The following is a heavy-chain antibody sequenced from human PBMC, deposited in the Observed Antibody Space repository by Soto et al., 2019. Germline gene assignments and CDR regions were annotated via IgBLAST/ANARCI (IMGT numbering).Heavy chain of an antibody. Sequence: SETLSLTCTVSGGSISSSSYYWGWIRQPPGKGLEWIGSIYYSGSTYYNPSLKSRVTISVDTSKNQFSLKLSSVTAADTAVYYCAGAVDRGVIINLDYWGQGTLVTVSS. CDR3: AGAVDRGVIINLDY. J-gene: IGHJ4*02. CDR1: GGSISSSSYY. CDR2: IYYSGST. D-gene: IGHD3-10*01. V-gene: IGHV4-39*01.